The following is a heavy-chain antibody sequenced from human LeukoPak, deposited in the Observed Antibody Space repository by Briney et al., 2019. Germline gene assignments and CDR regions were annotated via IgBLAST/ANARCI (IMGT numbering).Heavy chain of an antibody. Sequence: PGRSLRLSCAASGFTFSSYGMHWVRQAPGKGLEWVALISYDGSNKYHADSVKGRFTISRDNSKNTVYLQMNSLRAEDTAVYYCAKRRDCSSTSCAPYYFYGMDVWGQGTTVTVS. CDR2: ISYDGSNK. J-gene: IGHJ6*02. CDR1: GFTFSSYG. V-gene: IGHV3-30*18. CDR3: AKRRDCSSTSCAPYYFYGMDV. D-gene: IGHD2-2*01.